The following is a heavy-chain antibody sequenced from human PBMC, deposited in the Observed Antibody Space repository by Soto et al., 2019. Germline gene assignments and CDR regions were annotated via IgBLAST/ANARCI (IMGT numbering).Heavy chain of an antibody. CDR1: GYAFTSYA. V-gene: IGHV1-3*01. CDR2: INAGNGNT. CDR3: AREVKRITIFGVVPPGYYYGMDV. Sequence: ASVKVSCKASGYAFTSYAMHWVRQAPGQRLEWMGWINAGNGNTKYSQKFQGRVTITRDTSASTAYMELSSLRSEDTAVYYCAREVKRITIFGVVPPGYYYGMDVWGQGTTVTVSS. J-gene: IGHJ6*02. D-gene: IGHD3-3*01.